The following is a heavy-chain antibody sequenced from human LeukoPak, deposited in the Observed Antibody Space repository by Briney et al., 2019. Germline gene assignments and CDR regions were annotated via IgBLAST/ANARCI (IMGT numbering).Heavy chain of an antibody. V-gene: IGHV3-30-3*01. Sequence: GGSLRLSCAASGSTFSSYAMHWVRQAPGKGLEWVAVISYDGSNKYYADSVKGRFTISRDNSKSTLYLQMNSLRAEDTAVYYCARDSHPEVYFDYWGQGTLVTVSS. CDR2: ISYDGSNK. CDR1: GSTFSSYA. CDR3: ARDSHPEVYFDY. J-gene: IGHJ4*02.